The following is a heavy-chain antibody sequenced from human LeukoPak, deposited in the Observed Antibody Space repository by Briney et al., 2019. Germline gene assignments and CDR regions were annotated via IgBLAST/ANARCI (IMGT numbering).Heavy chain of an antibody. J-gene: IGHJ3*02. CDR3: ASLIVGAPRAFDI. CDR1: GGTFSSYA. D-gene: IGHD1-26*01. CDR2: VSAYNGNT. V-gene: IGHV1-18*01. Sequence: GSSVKVSCKASGGTFSSYAISWVRQAPGQGLEWMGWVSAYNGNTNYAQKLQGRVTMTTDTSTSTAYMELRSLRSDDTAVYYCASLIVGAPRAFDIWGQGTKVTVSS.